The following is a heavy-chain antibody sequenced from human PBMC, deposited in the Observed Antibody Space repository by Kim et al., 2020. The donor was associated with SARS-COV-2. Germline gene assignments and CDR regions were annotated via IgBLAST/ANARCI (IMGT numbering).Heavy chain of an antibody. CDR3: ARLSNSNSRIRYFYFDL. CDR2: IYNDGTR. Sequence: SETLSLTCTVSGDSISNDFWSWIRQPPGKGLEWIGYIYNDGTRNYNPSLKSRLTISLDMSKSQFSLKLVSVTAADTAVYYCARLSNSNSRIRYFYFDLWGRGPLVTVTS. D-gene: IGHD4-4*01. J-gene: IGHJ2*01. V-gene: IGHV4-59*08. CDR1: GDSISNDF.